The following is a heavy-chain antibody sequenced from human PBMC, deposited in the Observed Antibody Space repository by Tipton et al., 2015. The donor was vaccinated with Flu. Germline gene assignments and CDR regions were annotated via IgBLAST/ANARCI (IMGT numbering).Heavy chain of an antibody. D-gene: IGHD2-2*03. CDR3: AKEVGYCRSTSCYKPFDY. J-gene: IGHJ4*02. Sequence: GSLRLSCTASGITFSSYAMSWVRQAPGKGLEWVSSVSASGGGPYYADSVKGRFTISRDNSKSTLYLQMNSLRAEDTAVYYCAKEVGYCRSTSCYKPFDYWGQGTLVTVSS. CDR1: GITFSSYA. CDR2: VSASGGGP. V-gene: IGHV3-23*01.